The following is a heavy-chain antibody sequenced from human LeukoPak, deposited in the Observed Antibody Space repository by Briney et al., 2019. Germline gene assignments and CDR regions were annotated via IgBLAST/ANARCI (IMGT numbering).Heavy chain of an antibody. V-gene: IGHV3-43*02. J-gene: IGHJ4*02. D-gene: IGHD3-10*01. CDR1: GFTFDDYA. CDR3: TKDFSGSYEN. Sequence: GGSLRLSCATSGFTFDDYAFHWVRQVPGKGLEWVSLISRDGGTTSYGDSVRGRFTISRDNSKNSLYMQMNSLKTKDSALYYCTKDFSGSYENWGQGTLVTVSS. CDR2: ISRDGGTT.